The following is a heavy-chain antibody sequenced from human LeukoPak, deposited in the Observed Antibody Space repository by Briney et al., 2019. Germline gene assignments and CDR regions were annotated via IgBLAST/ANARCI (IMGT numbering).Heavy chain of an antibody. CDR2: INHSGST. V-gene: IGHV4-34*01. D-gene: IGHD6-13*01. CDR1: GGCFSGYY. J-gene: IGHJ4*02. Sequence: SETLSLTCAVYGGCFSGYYWSWIRQPPGKGLEWIGEINHSGSTNHSPSLKSRVTISVDTSKNQFSLKLSSVTAADTAVYYCARGPGGSSWYPGGRNWGQGTLVTVSS. CDR3: ARGPGGSSWYPGGRN.